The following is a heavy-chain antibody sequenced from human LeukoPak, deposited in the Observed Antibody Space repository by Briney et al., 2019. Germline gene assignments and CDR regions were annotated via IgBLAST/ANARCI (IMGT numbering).Heavy chain of an antibody. V-gene: IGHV3-74*01. J-gene: IGHJ4*02. CDR3: ARDRCSGGSCYVFDY. D-gene: IGHD2-15*01. CDR2: INSDGSST. CDR1: EFTFSSYW. Sequence: GGSLRLSCAASEFTFSSYWMLWVRQPPGKGLMWVSLINSDGSSTRYADSVKGRFTISRDNAKNTLYLQMSSLRAEDTAVYYCARDRCSGGSCYVFDYWGQGTLVTVSS.